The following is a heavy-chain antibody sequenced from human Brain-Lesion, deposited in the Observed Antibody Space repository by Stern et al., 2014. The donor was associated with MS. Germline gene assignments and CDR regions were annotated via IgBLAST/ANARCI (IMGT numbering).Heavy chain of an antibody. Sequence: QVQLVQSGAEVKKPGASVKVSCKVSGYTLTELSMHWVRQAPRKGPEWMGGFDPEDGKTSYAQKFQGRVTMTEDTTTDTAYMELSSLRSEDTAVYYCATLSPGAGGNYYRHFDYWGQGTLVTVSS. CDR1: GYTLTELS. CDR2: FDPEDGKT. J-gene: IGHJ4*02. V-gene: IGHV1-24*01. D-gene: IGHD1-26*01. CDR3: ATLSPGAGGNYYRHFDY.